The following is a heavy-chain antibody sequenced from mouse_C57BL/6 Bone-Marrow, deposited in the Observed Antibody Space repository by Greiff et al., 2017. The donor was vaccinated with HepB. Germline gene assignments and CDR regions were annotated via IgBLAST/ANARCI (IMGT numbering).Heavy chain of an antibody. CDR3: ARGWDYDYAPFAY. CDR2: IYPANGNT. V-gene: IGHV14-3*01. J-gene: IGHJ3*01. Sequence: LPESVAELVRPGASVKLSCTASGFNIKNTYMPWVKQRPEQGLEWIGRIYPANGNTKYAPKFQGKATITADTSANTAYLQLSSLTSEDTAIYYCARGWDYDYAPFAYWGQGTLVTVSA. CDR1: GFNIKNTY. D-gene: IGHD2-4*01.